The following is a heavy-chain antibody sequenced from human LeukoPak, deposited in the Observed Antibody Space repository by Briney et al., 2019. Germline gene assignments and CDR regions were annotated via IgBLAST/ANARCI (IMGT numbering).Heavy chain of an antibody. CDR3: ARAPPRVVVVAATSYNWFDP. CDR1: GYTFTGYY. J-gene: IGHJ5*02. V-gene: IGHV1-2*06. Sequence: ASVKVSCKASGYTFTGYYMHWVRQAPGQGLEWMGRINPNSGGTNYAQKVEGRVTMTRDTSISTAYMELSRLRSDDTAVYYCARAPPRVVVVAATSYNWFDPWGQGTLVTVSS. D-gene: IGHD2-15*01. CDR2: INPNSGGT.